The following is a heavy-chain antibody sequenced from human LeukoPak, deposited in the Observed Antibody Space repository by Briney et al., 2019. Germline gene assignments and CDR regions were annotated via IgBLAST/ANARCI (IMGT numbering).Heavy chain of an antibody. CDR1: GFTLSSYA. CDR3: AKGPSDYGSDY. CDR2: ISGSGDNT. J-gene: IGHJ4*02. V-gene: IGHV3-23*01. D-gene: IGHD4-17*01. Sequence: GGSLRLSCAASGFTLSSYAMSWVRQAPGKGLEWVSAISGSGDNTYYADSVKGRFTISRDNSKNTLYLQMNSLRAEDTAVYYCAKGPSDYGSDYWGQGTLVTVSS.